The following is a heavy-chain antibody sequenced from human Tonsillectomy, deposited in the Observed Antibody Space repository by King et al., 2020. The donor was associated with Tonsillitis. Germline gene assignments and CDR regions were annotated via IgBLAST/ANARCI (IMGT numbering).Heavy chain of an antibody. J-gene: IGHJ4*02. D-gene: IGHD7-27*01. CDR1: GGSISSGNYY. Sequence: QXQESGPGLVKPSQTLSLTCAVSGGSISSGNYYWSWLRQPAGKGLEWIGHIDTRGSTNFNRSLRSRVTMSGDTSNNQFSLRLSSVTAADTAVYYCARRRGLGLFDYWGQGTLITVSS. CDR2: IDTRGST. CDR3: ARRRGLGLFDY. V-gene: IGHV4-61*02.